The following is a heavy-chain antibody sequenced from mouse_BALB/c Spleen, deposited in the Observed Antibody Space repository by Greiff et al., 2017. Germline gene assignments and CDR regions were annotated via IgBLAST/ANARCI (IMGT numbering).Heavy chain of an antibody. D-gene: IGHD1-2*01. CDR1: GFTFSSFG. J-gene: IGHJ2*01. CDR3: ARSGLRLRYFDY. Sequence: EVQGVESGGGLVQPGGSRKLSCAASGFTFSSFGMHWVRQAPEKGLEWVAYISSGSSTIYYADTVKGRFTISRDNPKNTLFLQMTSLRSEDTAMYYCARSGLRLRYFDYWGQGTTLTVSS. V-gene: IGHV5-17*02. CDR2: ISSGSSTI.